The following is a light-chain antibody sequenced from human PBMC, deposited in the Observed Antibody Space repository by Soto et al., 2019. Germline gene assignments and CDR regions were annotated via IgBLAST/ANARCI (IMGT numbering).Light chain of an antibody. CDR3: NTYTRRGTLVV. Sequence: QSVLTQPASVSGSPGQSITISCTGTSSDVGDYKYVSWYQHHPGKAPKLVIYEVNNRPSGVSNRFSGSKSGNTASLTISGLQAEDEADYYCNTYTRRGTLVVFGGGTKLTVL. CDR1: SSDVGDYKY. J-gene: IGLJ2*01. CDR2: EVN. V-gene: IGLV2-14*01.